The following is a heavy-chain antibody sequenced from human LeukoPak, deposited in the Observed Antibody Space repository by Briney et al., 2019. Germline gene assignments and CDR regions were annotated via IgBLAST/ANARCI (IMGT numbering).Heavy chain of an antibody. V-gene: IGHV4-39*01. Sequence: PSETLSLTCTLSGGSISSGNYYWAWIRQPPGKGLEWIGSMHYSGSTYYNPSLKSRVTISVDTSKNQFFLKLSSVTATDTAVYYCASPYFDFWGQGTLVTVSS. CDR1: GGSISSGNYY. J-gene: IGHJ4*02. CDR3: ASPYFDF. CDR2: MHYSGST.